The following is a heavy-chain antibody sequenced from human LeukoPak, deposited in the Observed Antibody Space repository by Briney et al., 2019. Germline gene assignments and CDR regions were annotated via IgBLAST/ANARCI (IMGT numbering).Heavy chain of an antibody. Sequence: GGSLRLSCAASGFAFSSYAMTWVRQAPGKGLEWVSSISGTGGSTYYADSVKGRFTISKDTSKNMVYLQMNSLRVEDTAVYHCAKDGDCGSNCYWGQGTLVTVSS. CDR1: GFAFSSYA. J-gene: IGHJ4*02. CDR3: AKDGDCGSNCY. CDR2: ISGTGGST. V-gene: IGHV3-23*01. D-gene: IGHD2-21*02.